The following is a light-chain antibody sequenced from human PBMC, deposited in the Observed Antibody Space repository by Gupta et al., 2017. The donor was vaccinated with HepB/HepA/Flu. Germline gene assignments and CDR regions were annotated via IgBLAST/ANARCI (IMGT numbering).Light chain of an antibody. Sequence: QSALIQPPSVSGTPGQSVPISCVETSSDVGSFDCVSWCHRRPGTVPKPMFSNVYIQPSRVPDRFSGSKSGDPASMPISGLQAEDEADSYCCSYTLSTTEGVGGGARLTVL. CDR1: SSDVGSFDC. V-gene: IGLV2-18*02. CDR2: NVY. J-gene: IGLJ2*01. CDR3: CSYTLSTTEG.